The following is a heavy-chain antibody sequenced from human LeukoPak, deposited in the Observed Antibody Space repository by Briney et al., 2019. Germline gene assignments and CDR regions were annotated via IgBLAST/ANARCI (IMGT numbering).Heavy chain of an antibody. J-gene: IGHJ4*02. Sequence: SETLSLTCTVSGGSISSSSYYWGWIRQPPGKGLEGIGSLYYSGSTYYNPSLKSRVTISVDTSKDQFSLKLSSVTAADTAVYYCARAFPAGGRRGYDFWSGYWDYFDYWGQGTLVTVSS. D-gene: IGHD3-3*01. CDR2: LYYSGST. V-gene: IGHV4-39*07. CDR3: ARAFPAGGRRGYDFWSGYWDYFDY. CDR1: GGSISSSSYY.